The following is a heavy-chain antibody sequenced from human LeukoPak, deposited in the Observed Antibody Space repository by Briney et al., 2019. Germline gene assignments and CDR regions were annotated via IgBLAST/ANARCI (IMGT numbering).Heavy chain of an antibody. CDR1: GYTFTSYG. J-gene: IGHJ6*02. D-gene: IGHD5-18*01. Sequence: GASVKVSFKASGYTFTSYGISWVRQAPGQGLEWMGWISAYNGNTNYAQKLQGRVTMTTDTSTSTAYMELRSLRSDDTAVYYCARVSRGIQLWTYYYYGMDVWGQGTTVTVSS. V-gene: IGHV1-18*01. CDR2: ISAYNGNT. CDR3: ARVSRGIQLWTYYYYGMDV.